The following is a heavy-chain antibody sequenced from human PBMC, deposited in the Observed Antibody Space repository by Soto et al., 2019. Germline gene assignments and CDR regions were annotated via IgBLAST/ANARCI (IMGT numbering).Heavy chain of an antibody. D-gene: IGHD6-6*01. V-gene: IGHV3-7*01. J-gene: IGHJ4*02. CDR3: ARIGYSSSSTDY. CDR1: GFRFSDYW. Sequence: EVPLVESGGDLVQPGGSLRLSCAASGFRFSDYWMSWVRQTPGKGLEWLANIKQDGSQIYYLDSVKGRFTISRDNARNSVYLQMNGLRVEDTAVYYCARIGYSSSSTDYWGQGTLVTVFS. CDR2: IKQDGSQI.